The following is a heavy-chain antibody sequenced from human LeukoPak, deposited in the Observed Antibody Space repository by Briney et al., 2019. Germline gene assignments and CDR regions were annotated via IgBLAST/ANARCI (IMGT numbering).Heavy chain of an antibody. CDR2: ISAYNGNT. J-gene: IGHJ5*02. CDR1: GYTFTSYG. Sequence: ASVKVSCKASGYTFTSYGISWVRQAPGQGLEWMGWISAYNGNTNYAQKLQGRVTMTTDTSTSTAYMELRSLRSDDTAVYYCARNLNHAPRFYDYVWGSYRPRNWFDPWGQGTLVTVSS. D-gene: IGHD3-16*02. CDR3: ARNLNHAPRFYDYVWGSYRPRNWFDP. V-gene: IGHV1-18*01.